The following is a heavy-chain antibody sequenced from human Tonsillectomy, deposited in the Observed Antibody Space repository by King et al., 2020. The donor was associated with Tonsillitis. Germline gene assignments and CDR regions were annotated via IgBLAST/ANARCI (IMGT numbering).Heavy chain of an antibody. J-gene: IGHJ6*02. D-gene: IGHD4-17*01. CDR1: GFPFSSYT. CDR3: AKSHDYGDYGDYGMDV. CDR2: LNSGSTSI. V-gene: IGHV3-21*01. Sequence: VQLVESGGGLVKPGGSLRLSCAASGFPFSSYTMNWVRQAPGKGLEWVANLNSGSTSIYYADSVRGRFTISSDNAQNSVFLQMNSLRGEDTAMYYCAKSHDYGDYGDYGMDVWGQGTTVIVSS.